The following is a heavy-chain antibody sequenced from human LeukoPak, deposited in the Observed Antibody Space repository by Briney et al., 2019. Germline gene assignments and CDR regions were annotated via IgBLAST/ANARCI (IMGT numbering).Heavy chain of an antibody. CDR1: GFTFSSYA. Sequence: PGGSLRLSCAASGFTFSSYAMSWVRQAPGKGLEWVSAISGSGGSTYYADSVKGRFTISRDNSKNTLYLQMNSLRAEDTAVYYYARGEGGILATPEDHWGQGTLVTVSS. CDR2: ISGSGGST. D-gene: IGHD1-14*01. V-gene: IGHV3-23*01. J-gene: IGHJ4*02. CDR3: ARGEGGILATPEDH.